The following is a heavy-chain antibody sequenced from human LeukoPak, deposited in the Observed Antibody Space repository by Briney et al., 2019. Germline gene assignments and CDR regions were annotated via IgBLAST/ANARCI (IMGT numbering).Heavy chain of an antibody. CDR1: GYTFSGYF. D-gene: IGHD6-13*01. CDR3: ARDLSSSWFSNY. V-gene: IGHV1-2*02. Sequence: GASVKVSCKASGYTFSGYFIHWVRQARGQGLEWMGWINPNTGGTNYAQKFHGRVTMTRDTSISTAYMELSSLRSDDTAVYYCARDLSSSWFSNYWGPGTLITVSS. J-gene: IGHJ4*02. CDR2: INPNTGGT.